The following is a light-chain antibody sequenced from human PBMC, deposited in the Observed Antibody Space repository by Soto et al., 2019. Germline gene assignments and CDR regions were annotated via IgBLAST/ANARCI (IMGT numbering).Light chain of an antibody. CDR3: QQFSSYPLT. Sequence: ECVLTQAPGTLSLSPGERATLSCRASQTVINNYLAWYQQKPGQAPRLLIYDASSRATGIPDRFSGGGSGTDFTLTISRLEPEDFAVYYCQQFSSYPLTFGGGTKVDIK. V-gene: IGKV3-20*01. CDR1: QTVINNY. J-gene: IGKJ4*01. CDR2: DAS.